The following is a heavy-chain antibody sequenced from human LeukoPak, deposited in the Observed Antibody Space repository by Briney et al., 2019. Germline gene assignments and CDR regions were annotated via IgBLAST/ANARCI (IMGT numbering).Heavy chain of an antibody. Sequence: ASVTVSCKASGYTFTGYYMHWVRQAPGQGLEWMGWINPNSGGTNYAQKFQGRVTMTRDTSISTAYMELSRLRSDDTAVYYCARSRGVSGYEIKVFDYWGQGTLVTVSS. CDR2: INPNSGGT. CDR3: ARSRGVSGYEIKVFDY. V-gene: IGHV1-2*02. CDR1: GYTFTGYY. J-gene: IGHJ4*02. D-gene: IGHD5-12*01.